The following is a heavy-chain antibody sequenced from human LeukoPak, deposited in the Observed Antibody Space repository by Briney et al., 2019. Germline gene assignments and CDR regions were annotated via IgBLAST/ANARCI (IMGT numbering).Heavy chain of an antibody. Sequence: PSETLSLTCAVYGGSFSGYHWSWIRQPPGKGLEWIGEINHSGSTNYNPSLKSRVTISVDTSKNQFSLKLSSVTAADTAVYYCARVAAGTDRRYYFDYWGQGTLVTVSS. D-gene: IGHD6-13*01. CDR3: ARVAAGTDRRYYFDY. J-gene: IGHJ4*02. CDR2: INHSGST. CDR1: GGSFSGYH. V-gene: IGHV4-34*01.